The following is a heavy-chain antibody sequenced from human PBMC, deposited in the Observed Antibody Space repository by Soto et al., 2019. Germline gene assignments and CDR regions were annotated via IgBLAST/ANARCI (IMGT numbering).Heavy chain of an antibody. Sequence: GGSLRLSCAASGFTFSHYVLSWVLQAPGGGLEWVSSISGSGSSVYLADSVRGRFAMSRDLSTNTVSLQMNSLTVEDTAIYYCAKVRASYLSASYFYYGLEVWGQGTTVTVSS. CDR3: AKVRASYLSASYFYYGLEV. CDR1: GFTFSHYV. V-gene: IGHV3-23*01. CDR2: ISGSGSSV. D-gene: IGHD2-21*01. J-gene: IGHJ6*02.